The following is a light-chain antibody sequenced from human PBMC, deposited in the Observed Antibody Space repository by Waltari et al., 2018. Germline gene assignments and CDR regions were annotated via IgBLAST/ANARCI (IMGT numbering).Light chain of an antibody. CDR2: GAS. V-gene: IGKV1-39*01. Sequence: DIQMTQSSSSLSASVGDRVTITCRASQTISSYLNWYQQKPGKAPKLLIYGASTLQTGVPSRFSGSGYGTDFTLTISSLQPEDFATYYCQQSYSSLGTFGQGTKVEIK. CDR3: QQSYSSLGT. CDR1: QTISSY. J-gene: IGKJ1*01.